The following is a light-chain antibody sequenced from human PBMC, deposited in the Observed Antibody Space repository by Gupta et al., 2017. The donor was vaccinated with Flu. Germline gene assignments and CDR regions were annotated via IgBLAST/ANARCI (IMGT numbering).Light chain of an antibody. CDR3: MQALQTPPGLT. CDR1: QSLLHSNGYNY. J-gene: IGKJ4*01. Sequence: DIVMTQSPLSLPVTPGEPASISCRSSQSLLHSNGYNYLDWYLQKPGQSPQLLIYLGSNRASGVPDRFSGSGSGTDFTLKINRVEAEDVGVYYCMQALQTPPGLTFGGGTKVEIK. CDR2: LGS. V-gene: IGKV2-28*01.